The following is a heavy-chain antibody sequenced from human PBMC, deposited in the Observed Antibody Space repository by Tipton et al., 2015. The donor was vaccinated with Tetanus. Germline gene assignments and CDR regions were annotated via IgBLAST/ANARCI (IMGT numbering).Heavy chain of an antibody. V-gene: IGHV3-53*01. Sequence: CAVSGFTVSSNYMSWVRQAPGKGLEWVSVIYSGGSTYYADSVKGRFTISRDNSKNTLYLQMNSLRAEDTAVYYCARDMSHSGSLGDWGQGTLVTVSS. CDR1: GFTVSSNY. CDR3: ARDMSHSGSLGD. J-gene: IGHJ4*02. D-gene: IGHD1-26*01. CDR2: IYSGGST.